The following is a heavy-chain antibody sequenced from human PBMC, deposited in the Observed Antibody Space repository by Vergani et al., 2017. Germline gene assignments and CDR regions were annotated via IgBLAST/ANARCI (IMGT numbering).Heavy chain of an antibody. Sequence: EVQLVESGGGLVQPGGSLRLSCAASGFLFSDYWLNWVRQSPGGGLEWVANIKQDGSEEFYVDSVKGRFTISRDNAKNSVFLQINGLRAEDTAVYYCADLYGDDGFSPFWGQGTLVTVSS. CDR1: GFLFSDYW. CDR2: IKQDGSEE. CDR3: ADLYGDDGFSPF. J-gene: IGHJ4*02. V-gene: IGHV3-7*01. D-gene: IGHD2-21*01.